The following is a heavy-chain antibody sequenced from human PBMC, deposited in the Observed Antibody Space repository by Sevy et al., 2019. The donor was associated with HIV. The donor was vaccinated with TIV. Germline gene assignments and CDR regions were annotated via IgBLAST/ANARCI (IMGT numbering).Heavy chain of an antibody. CDR3: ARANAYLTSDAFDI. Sequence: SETLSLTCTVSGGSISSLNYYWSWIRQHPGKGLEWIGYISYSGRTNDNPSLKSRITISVDTSKNQLSLRLSSVTAADTAVYYCARANAYLTSDAFDIWGQGTMVTVSS. J-gene: IGHJ3*02. CDR2: ISYSGRT. D-gene: IGHD1-26*01. V-gene: IGHV4-31*03. CDR1: GGSISSLNYY.